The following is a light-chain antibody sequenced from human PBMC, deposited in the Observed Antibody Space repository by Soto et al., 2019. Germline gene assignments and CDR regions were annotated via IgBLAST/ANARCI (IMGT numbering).Light chain of an antibody. CDR3: SSFTSSNTWL. Sequence: QSALTQPASVSGSPGQSITISRTGTSSNVGGYNYVSWYQQYPGKAPKLMIFEVTNRPSGVSDRFSGSKSGNTASLTISGLQAEDEADYYCSSFTSSNTWLFGGGTKLTVL. V-gene: IGLV2-14*01. CDR2: EVT. CDR1: SSNVGGYNY. J-gene: IGLJ3*02.